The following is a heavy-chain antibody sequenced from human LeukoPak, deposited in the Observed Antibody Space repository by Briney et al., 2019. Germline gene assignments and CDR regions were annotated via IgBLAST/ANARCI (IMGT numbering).Heavy chain of an antibody. D-gene: IGHD6-13*01. V-gene: IGHV3-23*01. CDR1: GFTFSSYA. J-gene: IGHJ6*02. Sequence: GGSLRLSCAASGFTFSSYAISWVRQAPGKGLEWVSTISGSGGTTHYADSVKGRFTISRDNSKNTLYVQMKSLRAEDTAVYYCAKGSTSYFYGMDVWGQGTTVTVSS. CDR3: AKGSTSYFYGMDV. CDR2: ISGSGGTT.